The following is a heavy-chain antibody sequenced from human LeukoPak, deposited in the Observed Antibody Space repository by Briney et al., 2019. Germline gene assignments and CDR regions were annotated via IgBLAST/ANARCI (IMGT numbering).Heavy chain of an antibody. CDR2: ISAYNGNT. D-gene: IGHD3-3*01. CDR3: AVSTYYDFWSGPSSFDY. Sequence: ASVNVSCKASGYTFTSYGISWVRQAPGQGLEWMGWISAYNGNTNYAQKLQGRVTMTTDTSTSTAYMELRSLRSDDTAVYYCAVSTYYDFWSGPSSFDYWGQGTLVTVSS. J-gene: IGHJ4*02. V-gene: IGHV1-18*01. CDR1: GYTFTSYG.